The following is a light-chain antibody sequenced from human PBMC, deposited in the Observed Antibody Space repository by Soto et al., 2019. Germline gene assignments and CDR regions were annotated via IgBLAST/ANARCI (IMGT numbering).Light chain of an antibody. V-gene: IGLV1-51*01. CDR2: DNN. CDR1: SSNIGNSY. Sequence: QSVLTQSPSVSAAPGQKVTISCSGSSSNIGNSYVSWYQQLPGTAPKLLIYDNNKRPSGIPDRFSGSKSGTSGTLDITGLQTGDEADYYCATWDGSLPGEVFGGGTKVTVL. CDR3: ATWDGSLPGEV. J-gene: IGLJ2*01.